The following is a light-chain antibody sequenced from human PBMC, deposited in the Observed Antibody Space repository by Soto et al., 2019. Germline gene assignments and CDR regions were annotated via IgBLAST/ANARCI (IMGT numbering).Light chain of an antibody. J-gene: IGKJ1*01. V-gene: IGKV2-28*01. CDR1: QSLLHSNGYNY. CDR2: MGS. CDR3: MQALQTWT. Sequence: DIVMTQSPLSLPVTPGEPASISCRSSQSLLHSNGYNYLDWYLQKPEQSPQLLIYMGSYRASGVPDRFSGSGSGTDFTLKISRVEAEDVGVYYCMQALQTWTFGQGTKVEIK.